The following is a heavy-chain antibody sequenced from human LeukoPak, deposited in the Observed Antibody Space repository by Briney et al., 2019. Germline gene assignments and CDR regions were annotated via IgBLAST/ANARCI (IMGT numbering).Heavy chain of an antibody. Sequence: GGSLRLPCAASGFTFGSYAMSWVRQAPGRGLEWVSAINYSGGNTYYADSVKGRFSISRDNSKNTLSLQMNSLRAEDTAVYYCAKGRTTTYYYEVFDSWGQGTLVTVSS. CDR3: AKGRTTTYYYEVFDS. V-gene: IGHV3-23*01. CDR1: GFTFGSYA. J-gene: IGHJ4*02. D-gene: IGHD3-22*01. CDR2: INYSGGNT.